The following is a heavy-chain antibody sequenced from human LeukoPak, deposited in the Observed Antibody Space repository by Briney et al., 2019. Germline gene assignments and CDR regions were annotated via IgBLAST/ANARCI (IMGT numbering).Heavy chain of an antibody. Sequence: GGSLTLSCAATGFTFSSYALSWVRQAPGKGLEWVSGISGSGGSTYFADSVKGRFTISRDNSKNTLYLQMSSLRAEDTAVYYCARGRGGPTGLNYFDYWGQGTLVTVSS. CDR1: GFTFSSYA. CDR2: ISGSGGST. CDR3: ARGRGGPTGLNYFDY. D-gene: IGHD1-1*01. V-gene: IGHV3-23*01. J-gene: IGHJ4*02.